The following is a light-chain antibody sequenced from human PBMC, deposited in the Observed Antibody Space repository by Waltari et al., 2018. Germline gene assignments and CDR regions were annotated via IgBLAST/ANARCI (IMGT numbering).Light chain of an antibody. CDR1: ISNIGATYD. Sequence: QSVLTQPPSVSGAPGQTVTISCSGSISNIGATYDVLWYQLLPGKAPKFLISAGSNRPSGVPDRFSGSKSGTSASLAITGLQAEDEADYYCHSYDSSLSGWVFGGGTKLTVL. CDR2: AGS. CDR3: HSYDSSLSGWV. V-gene: IGLV1-40*01. J-gene: IGLJ3*02.